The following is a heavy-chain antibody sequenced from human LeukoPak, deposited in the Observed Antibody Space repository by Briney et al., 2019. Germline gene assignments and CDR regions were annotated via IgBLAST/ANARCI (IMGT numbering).Heavy chain of an antibody. CDR3: ARDLKAVTIFGVVSIPPAIDYGMDV. V-gene: IGHV4-4*07. D-gene: IGHD3-3*01. J-gene: IGHJ6*02. CDR2: IYTSGST. CDR1: GGSISSYC. Sequence: SETLSLTCTVSGGSISSYCWSWIRQPAGKGLEWIGRIYTSGSTNYNPSLKSRVTMSVDTSKNQFSLKLSSVTAADTAVYYCARDLKAVTIFGVVSIPPAIDYGMDVWGQGTTVTVSS.